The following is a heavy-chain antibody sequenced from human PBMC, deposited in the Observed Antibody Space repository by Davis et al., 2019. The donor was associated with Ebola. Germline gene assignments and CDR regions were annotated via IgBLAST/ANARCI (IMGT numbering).Heavy chain of an antibody. Sequence: GESLKIPCKGSGYSFTSYWIGWVRQMPGKRLEWMGRIYPGDSDTRYSPSFQGQVTISADKSISTAYLQWSSLKASDTAMYYCARHESYYYYYYGMDVWGQGTTVTVSS. CDR3: ARHESYYYYYYGMDV. V-gene: IGHV5-51*01. J-gene: IGHJ6*02. CDR2: IYPGDSDT. CDR1: GYSFTSYW.